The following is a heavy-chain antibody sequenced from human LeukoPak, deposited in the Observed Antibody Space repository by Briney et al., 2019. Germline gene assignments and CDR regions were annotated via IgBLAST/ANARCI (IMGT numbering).Heavy chain of an antibody. J-gene: IGHJ4*02. Sequence: SETLSLTCTVSGGSISSSSYYWGWIRQPPGKGLEWIGSIYHSGSTYYNPSLKSRVTISVDTSKNQFSLKLSSVTAADTAVYYCARVLYYYGSGSYLDYWGQGTLVTVSS. CDR2: IYHSGST. V-gene: IGHV4-39*07. CDR1: GGSISSSSYY. CDR3: ARVLYYYGSGSYLDY. D-gene: IGHD3-10*01.